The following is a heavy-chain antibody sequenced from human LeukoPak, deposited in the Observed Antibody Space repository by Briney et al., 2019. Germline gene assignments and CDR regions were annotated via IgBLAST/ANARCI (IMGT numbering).Heavy chain of an antibody. Sequence: ASVKVSCKASGGTFNSYAISWVRQAPGQGLEWMGRIIPILGIANYAQKFQGRVTMTEDTSTDTAYMELSSLRSEDTAVYYCATETGRGDFYFDYWGQGTLVTVSS. D-gene: IGHD4-17*01. V-gene: IGHV1-69*04. CDR1: GGTFNSYA. CDR3: ATETGRGDFYFDY. CDR2: IIPILGIA. J-gene: IGHJ4*02.